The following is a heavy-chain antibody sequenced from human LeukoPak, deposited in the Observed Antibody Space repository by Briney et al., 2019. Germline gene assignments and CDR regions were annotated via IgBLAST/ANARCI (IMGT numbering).Heavy chain of an antibody. CDR2: INSDGSST. D-gene: IGHD3-9*01. J-gene: IGHJ5*02. V-gene: IGHV3-74*01. CDR1: GFTFSSYW. CDR3: ARDGYYDILTGYPHNWFDP. Sequence: QTGGCLRLSCAASGFTFSSYWMHWVRQAPGKGLVWVSRINSDGSSTSYADSVKGRFTISRDNAKNTLYLQMNSLRAEDTAVYYCARDGYYDILTGYPHNWFDPWGQGTLVTVSS.